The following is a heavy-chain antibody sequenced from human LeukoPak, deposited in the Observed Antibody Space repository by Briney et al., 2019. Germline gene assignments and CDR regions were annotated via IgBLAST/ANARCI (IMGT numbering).Heavy chain of an antibody. V-gene: IGHV3-30*18. Sequence: GRSLRLSCAASGFTFRNYGMHWVRQAPGKGLECVAVISYDGSDKYYTDSVKGRFTISRDNSQNTLYLQMNSLRDEDTALYHCAKDGDIGAAGYYFDFWGQGTLVTVSS. CDR3: AKDGDIGAAGYYFDF. D-gene: IGHD6-13*01. CDR1: GFTFRNYG. CDR2: ISYDGSDK. J-gene: IGHJ4*02.